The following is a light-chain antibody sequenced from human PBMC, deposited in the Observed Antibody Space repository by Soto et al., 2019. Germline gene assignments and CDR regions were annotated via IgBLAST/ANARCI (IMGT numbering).Light chain of an antibody. V-gene: IGKV3-20*01. J-gene: IGKJ5*01. Sequence: EIVLRRSPDTLTLSSGERVALSCRASQSVSSSYLAWYQQKPGQAPRLLIYGASSRATGIPDRFSGSGSGTYFTLTLCRLQSEDFATYYCQKYYSYPRTCGQGTRLEIK. CDR1: QSVSSSY. CDR3: QKYYSYPRT. CDR2: GAS.